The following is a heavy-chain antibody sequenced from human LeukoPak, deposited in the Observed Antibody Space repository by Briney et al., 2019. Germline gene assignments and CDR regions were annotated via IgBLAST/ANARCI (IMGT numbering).Heavy chain of an antibody. Sequence: GGSLRLSCAASGFTFSSYAMSWVRQAPGKVLDWVSGISGSGGSTYYAASVKGRFTLSRDNSKNTLYLQMNSLRAEDTAVYYCAKDYSSSAWYVFDYWGQGTLVTVSS. CDR1: GFTFSSYA. CDR3: AKDYSSSAWYVFDY. CDR2: ISGSGGST. J-gene: IGHJ4*02. V-gene: IGHV3-23*01. D-gene: IGHD6-19*01.